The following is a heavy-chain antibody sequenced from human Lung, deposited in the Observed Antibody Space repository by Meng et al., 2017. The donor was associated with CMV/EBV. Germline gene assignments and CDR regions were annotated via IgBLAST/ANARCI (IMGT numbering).Heavy chain of an antibody. J-gene: IGHJ4*02. CDR3: ARVSRTVH. D-gene: IGHD2-2*01. CDR2: INGGSSYI. CDR1: GFTFSSYT. Sequence: LRLSCAASGFTFSSYTMNWVRQAPGKGLEWVSSINGGSSYIYYADSVKGRFTISRDNAKNLLYLQMNSLRAEDTAVYYCARVSRTVHWGQGTLVTVSS. V-gene: IGHV3-21*06.